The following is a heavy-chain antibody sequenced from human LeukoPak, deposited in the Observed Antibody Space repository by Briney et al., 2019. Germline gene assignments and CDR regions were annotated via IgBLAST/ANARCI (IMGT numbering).Heavy chain of an antibody. CDR1: GFTFSSYW. CDR2: INSDGSST. CDR3: ASSSSWYYATYYYYYGMDV. D-gene: IGHD6-13*01. V-gene: IGHV3-74*01. Sequence: GGSLRLSCAASGFTFSSYWMHWVRQAPGKGLVWVSRINSDGSSTSYADSVKGRFTISRDNAKNTLYLQMNSLRAEDTAVYYCASSSSWYYATYYYYYGMDVWGQGTTVTVSS. J-gene: IGHJ6*02.